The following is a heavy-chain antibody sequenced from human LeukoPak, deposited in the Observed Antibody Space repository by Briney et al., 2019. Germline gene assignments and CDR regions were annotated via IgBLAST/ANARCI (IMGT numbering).Heavy chain of an antibody. D-gene: IGHD2-15*01. Sequence: GGSLRLSCAASEFTVSSNYMSWVRQAPGKGLEWVSVIYSGETTYYTDSVKGRLTISRHNSRNTLYLQMNSLRAEDTAVYYCARDLRGGNFDSWGQGILVTVSS. CDR2: IYSGETT. J-gene: IGHJ4*02. CDR3: ARDLRGGNFDS. CDR1: EFTVSSNY. V-gene: IGHV3-53*04.